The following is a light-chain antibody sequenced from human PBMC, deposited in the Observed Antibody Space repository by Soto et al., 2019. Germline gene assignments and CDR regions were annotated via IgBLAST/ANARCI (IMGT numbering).Light chain of an antibody. CDR2: DAS. CDR1: RSVSSY. CDR3: QQRSTWPIT. J-gene: IGKJ5*01. V-gene: IGKV3-11*01. Sequence: ESVLRQSPATQSLSPGEAATVSCMATRSVSSYLAWYQQKPGQAPRLLIYDASSRPTDIPARFSGSGSGTDFTLTISSLEPEDFALYYCQQRSTWPITFGQGTRL.